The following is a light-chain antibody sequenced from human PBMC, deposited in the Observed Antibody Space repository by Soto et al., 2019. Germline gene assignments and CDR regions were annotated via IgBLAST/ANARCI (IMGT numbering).Light chain of an antibody. CDR3: QQYASSPLT. Sequence: EIVLTQSPGTLSLSPGERATLSCRASQSVGRNYLAWYQQKPGQAPWLLIYGASSRATGIPDRFSGSGSGTDFTLTISRLEPEDFAVYYCQQYASSPLTFGGGTKVEIK. CDR2: GAS. J-gene: IGKJ4*01. CDR1: QSVGRNY. V-gene: IGKV3-20*01.